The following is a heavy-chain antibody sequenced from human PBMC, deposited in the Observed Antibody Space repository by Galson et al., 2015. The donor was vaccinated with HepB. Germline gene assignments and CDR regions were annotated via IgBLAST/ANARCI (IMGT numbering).Heavy chain of an antibody. Sequence: SLRLSCAASGFTFSSYDMHWVRQVTGRGLEWVSGIDTAGDTYYPGSVKGPFTISRENGENSLYLHMNSLKAGDTAVYYCARERYGPGFWYFDLWGRGPPVIVSS. D-gene: IGHD3-10*01. CDR2: IDTAGDT. V-gene: IGHV3-13*01. CDR3: ARERYGPGFWYFDL. J-gene: IGHJ2*01. CDR1: GFTFSSYD.